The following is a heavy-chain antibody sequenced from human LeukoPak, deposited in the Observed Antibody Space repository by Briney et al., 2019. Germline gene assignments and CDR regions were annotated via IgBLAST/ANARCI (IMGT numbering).Heavy chain of an antibody. J-gene: IGHJ4*02. CDR2: ISYDGSRT. CDR3: ARGVANHYDSSGYQN. D-gene: IGHD3-22*01. V-gene: IGHV3-30*04. CDR1: GFTFSNFA. Sequence: GGSLRLSCTASGFTFSNFAMHWGRQAPGTGLEWVAVISYDGSRTDYTVSVNGRFTISRDNSKNTLYLQMNSLRTEDTAVYYCARGVANHYDSSGYQNWGQGTLVTVSS.